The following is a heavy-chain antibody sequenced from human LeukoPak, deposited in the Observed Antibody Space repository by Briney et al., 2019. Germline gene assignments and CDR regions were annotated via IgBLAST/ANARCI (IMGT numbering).Heavy chain of an antibody. V-gene: IGHV4-61*01. J-gene: IGHJ3*02. D-gene: IGHD3-22*01. CDR1: GGSVSSGSYY. Sequence: SETLSLTCTVSGGSVSSGSYYWSWIRQPPGKGLEWIGYIYYSGSTNYNPSLKSRVTMSVDTSKNQFSLKLSSVTAADTAVYYCARDKDYFDSGGAFDIWGQGTMVTVSS. CDR3: ARDKDYFDSGGAFDI. CDR2: IYYSGST.